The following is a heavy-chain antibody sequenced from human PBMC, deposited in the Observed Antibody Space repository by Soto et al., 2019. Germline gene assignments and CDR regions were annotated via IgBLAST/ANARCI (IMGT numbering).Heavy chain of an antibody. J-gene: IGHJ4*02. D-gene: IGHD2-2*01. CDR3: ARVWDIVVVPAAIQGTPFDY. CDR2: INPNSGGT. CDR1: GYTFTGYY. V-gene: IGHV1-2*02. Sequence: EASVKVSCKASGYTFTGYYMHWVRQAPGQGLEWMGWINPNSGGTNYAQKFQGRVTMTRDTSISTAYMELSRLRSDDTAVYYCARVWDIVVVPAAIQGTPFDYWGQGTLVTVSS.